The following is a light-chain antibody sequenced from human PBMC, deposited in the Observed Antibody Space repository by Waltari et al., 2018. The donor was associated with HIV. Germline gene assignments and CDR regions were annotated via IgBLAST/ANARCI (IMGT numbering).Light chain of an antibody. Sequence: QSVLTQPPSASRTPGQRVTISCSGSSSNIRSNTVNWYRQRPGPAAKLLIYSNNQRPSGVPVRVAGSKSGTSASRAISGFQSEAEADYYCAAWDDSLNAVVFGGGTKLTVL. J-gene: IGLJ2*01. V-gene: IGLV1-44*01. CDR3: AAWDDSLNAVV. CDR1: SSNIRSNT. CDR2: SNN.